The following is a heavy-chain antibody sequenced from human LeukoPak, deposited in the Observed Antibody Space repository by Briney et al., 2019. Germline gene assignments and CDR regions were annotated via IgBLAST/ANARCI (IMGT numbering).Heavy chain of an antibody. CDR3: ARQYVPIRSKNNWFGP. J-gene: IGHJ5*02. CDR1: GVSISDSNYHWYY. V-gene: IGHV4-39*01. CDR2: ISYDGTT. D-gene: IGHD3-10*02. Sequence: SETLSLTCSVSGVSISDSNYHWYYWGWIRQPPGKGLEWIGSISYDGTTHYSPSLQSRVSISVDTSKNQFSLKLNSLTAADTAIYYCARQYVPIRSKNNWFGPWGQETLVSVSS.